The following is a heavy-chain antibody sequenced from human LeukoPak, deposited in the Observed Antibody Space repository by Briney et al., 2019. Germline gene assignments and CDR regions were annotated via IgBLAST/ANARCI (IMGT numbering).Heavy chain of an antibody. D-gene: IGHD6-19*01. CDR2: IYTSGST. Sequence: SETLSLTCTVSGGSISSGSYYWSWIRQPAGKGLEWIGRIYTSGSTNYNPSLKSRVTMSVDASENQFSLKLSSVTAADTAVYYCARGIAVAGPWYFDLWGRGTLVTVSS. J-gene: IGHJ2*01. CDR3: ARGIAVAGPWYFDL. CDR1: GGSISSGSYY. V-gene: IGHV4-61*02.